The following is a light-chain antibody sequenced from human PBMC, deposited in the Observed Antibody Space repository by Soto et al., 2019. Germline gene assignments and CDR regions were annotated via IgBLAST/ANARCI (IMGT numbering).Light chain of an antibody. CDR3: SSYTSSTFYV. CDR1: GSDVGGYNY. J-gene: IGLJ1*01. CDR2: DVS. Sequence: QSALTQPASVSGSPGQSITISCTGTGSDVGGYNYVSWYQQHPDKAPKLMIYDVSNRPSGVSNRFSGSKSGNTASLTISGLQAEDEADYYCSSYTSSTFYVFGTGTKVTVL. V-gene: IGLV2-14*01.